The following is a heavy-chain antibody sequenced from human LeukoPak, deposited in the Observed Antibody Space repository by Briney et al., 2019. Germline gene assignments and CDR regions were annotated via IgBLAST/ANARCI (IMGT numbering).Heavy chain of an antibody. J-gene: IGHJ4*02. CDR1: SGSLGSYY. V-gene: IGHV4-4*07. D-gene: IGHD6-6*01. CDR2: IYTNGST. Sequence: SETLSLTCTVSSGSLGSYYWNWLRQPAGKGLEWIGHIYTNGSTNYNPSLKSRVTMSVDTSKNQFSLKLNSVTAADTAFYYCAREYSSSSGKALDYWGQGTLVTVSS. CDR3: AREYSSSSGKALDY.